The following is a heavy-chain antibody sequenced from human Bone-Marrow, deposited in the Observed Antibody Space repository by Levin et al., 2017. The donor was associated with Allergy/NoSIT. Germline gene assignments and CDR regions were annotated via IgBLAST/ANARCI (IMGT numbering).Heavy chain of an antibody. J-gene: IGHJ3*02. Sequence: PSETLSLTCTVSGGSIGGSSHYWGWIRQPPGKGLEWIGSVMYSRGSTYYHPSLKSRVTISVDTSNNQFSLTLSSVTAADTAVYYCVRHADSGQLVLAFDSWGQGTMVTVSS. D-gene: IGHD3-10*01. CDR2: VMYSRGST. CDR3: VRHADSGQLVLAFDS. CDR1: GGSIGGSSHY. V-gene: IGHV4-39*01.